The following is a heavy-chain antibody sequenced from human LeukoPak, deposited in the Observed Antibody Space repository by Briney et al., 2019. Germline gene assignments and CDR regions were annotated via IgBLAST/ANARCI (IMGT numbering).Heavy chain of an antibody. CDR1: GFAFNSHS. D-gene: IGHD3-16*01. Sequence: PGGSLSLSCEASGFAFNSHSMYWVRQAPGKGLEWVASISSSTTFMYYADSVKGRFTVARDNSKNSLFLLMARLTAEDTGTYYCATQYYDYVWGTNPPDYWGQGTLVTVSS. J-gene: IGHJ4*02. V-gene: IGHV3-21*01. CDR3: ATQYYDYVWGTNPPDY. CDR2: ISSSTTFM.